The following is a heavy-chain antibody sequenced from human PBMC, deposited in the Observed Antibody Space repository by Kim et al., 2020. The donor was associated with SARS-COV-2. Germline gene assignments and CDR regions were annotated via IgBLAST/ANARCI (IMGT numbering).Heavy chain of an antibody. CDR3: ARMVMTNLVSWFDP. V-gene: IGHV4-59*13. CDR1: GGSISSYY. CDR2: IYYSGST. J-gene: IGHJ5*02. Sequence: SETLSLTCTVSGGSISSYYWSWIRQPPGKGLEWIGYIYYSGSTNYNPSLKSRVTISVDTSKNQFSLKLSSVTAADTAVYYCARMVMTNLVSWFDPWGQGTLVTVSS. D-gene: IGHD2-15*01.